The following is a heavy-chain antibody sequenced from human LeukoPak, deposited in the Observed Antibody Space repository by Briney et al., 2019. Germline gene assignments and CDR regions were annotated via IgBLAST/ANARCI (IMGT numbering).Heavy chain of an antibody. CDR1: GYTFTDYY. V-gene: IGHV1/OR15-3*02. Sequence: ASVKVSCKASGYTFTDYYMHWVRQAPGQRPEWLAWINAANGYARYSHHLQGRVIITRDTSASTAYMEVNNLRSDDTAMYYCAIRDGHTDHWGQGTLVTVSS. CDR3: AIRDGHTDH. D-gene: IGHD5-24*01. J-gene: IGHJ4*02. CDR2: INAANGYA.